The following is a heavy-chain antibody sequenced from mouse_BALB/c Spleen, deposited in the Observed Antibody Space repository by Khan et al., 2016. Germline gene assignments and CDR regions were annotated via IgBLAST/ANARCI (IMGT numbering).Heavy chain of an antibody. J-gene: IGHJ2*01. CDR3: AREDYGNYGDYFDY. CDR2: ISSGGST. D-gene: IGHD2-1*01. CDR1: GFTFSSYA. Sequence: EVELVESGGGLVKPGGSLKLSCAASGFTFSSYAMSWVRQTPEKRLEWVASISSGGSTYYPDSVKGRFTISRDNARNILNLQMSSRRSEDTAMYYYAREDYGNYGDYFDYWGQGTTLTVSS. V-gene: IGHV5-6-5*01.